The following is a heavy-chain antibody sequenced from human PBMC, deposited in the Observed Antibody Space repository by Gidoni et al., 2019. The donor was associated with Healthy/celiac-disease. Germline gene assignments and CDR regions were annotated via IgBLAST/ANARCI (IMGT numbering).Heavy chain of an antibody. J-gene: IGHJ5*02. Sequence: QLQLQESGPGLVKPSDTLSLTCTVSGGSISSSSYYWGWIRQPPGKGLEWIGSIYYSGRPYYNPSLKSRVTISVDTSKNQFSLKLSSVTAADTAVYYCARQGSGGIMQDNWFDPWGQGTLVTVSS. CDR1: GGSISSSSYY. D-gene: IGHD3-16*01. V-gene: IGHV4-39*01. CDR3: ARQGSGGIMQDNWFDP. CDR2: IYYSGRP.